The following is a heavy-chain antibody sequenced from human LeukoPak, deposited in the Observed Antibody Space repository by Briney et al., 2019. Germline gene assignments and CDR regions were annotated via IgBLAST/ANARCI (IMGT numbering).Heavy chain of an antibody. CDR3: AKRGVVIRVILVGFHKEAYYFDS. V-gene: IGHV3-23*01. D-gene: IGHD3-10*01. CDR1: GITLSNYG. Sequence: GGSLRLSCAISGITLSNYGMSWVRQPPGKGLEWVAGLSASGGSTSYADSVKGRFTISRDNPKNTLYLQMNSLRAEDTAVYFCAKRGVVIRVILVGFHKEAYYFDSWGQGALVNVSS. J-gene: IGHJ4*02. CDR2: LSASGGST.